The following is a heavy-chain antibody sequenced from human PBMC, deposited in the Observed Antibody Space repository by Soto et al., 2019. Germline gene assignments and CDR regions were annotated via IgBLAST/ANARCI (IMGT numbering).Heavy chain of an antibody. CDR1: GGSFSGYY. D-gene: IGHD4-17*01. Sequence: TSETLSLTCAVYGGSFSGYYWSWIRQPPGKGLEWIGEINHSGSTNYNPSLKSRVTISVDTSKNQFSLKLSSVTAADTAVYYCARVYLTTVTTTPYYFDYWGQGTLVTVSS. V-gene: IGHV4-34*01. CDR3: ARVYLTTVTTTPYYFDY. CDR2: INHSGST. J-gene: IGHJ4*02.